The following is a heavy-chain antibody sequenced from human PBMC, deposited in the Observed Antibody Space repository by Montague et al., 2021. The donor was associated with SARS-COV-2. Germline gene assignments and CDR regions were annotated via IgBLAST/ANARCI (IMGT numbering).Heavy chain of an antibody. CDR2: IYYSGST. Sequence: TLSLTCTVSGGSISGGGYSWTWIRQLPGKGLEWIGCIYYSGSTFYNPSLKSRLTISVDTSKNQFSLKLSSVTAADTAVYYCAREGGRFQLYLRGDDAYALWGQGTMVTVSS. V-gene: IGHV4-31*03. CDR3: AREGGRFQLYLRGDDAYAL. D-gene: IGHD3-10*02. CDR1: GGSISGGGYS. J-gene: IGHJ3*01.